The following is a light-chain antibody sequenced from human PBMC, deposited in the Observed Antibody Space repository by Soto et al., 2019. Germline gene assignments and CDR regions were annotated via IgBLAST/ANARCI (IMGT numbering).Light chain of an antibody. CDR2: DVN. V-gene: IGLV2-11*01. J-gene: IGLJ1*01. CDR3: CSYAGTYTRV. CDR1: SSDVANYNY. Sequence: QSALTQPRSVSGSPGQAVTMSCTRTSSDVANYNYVSWYQQHPGKAPKLMIYDVNKRPSGVPYRFSGSKSGNTASLTISGLQAEEEADYYCCSYAGTYTRVFGTGTKVTVL.